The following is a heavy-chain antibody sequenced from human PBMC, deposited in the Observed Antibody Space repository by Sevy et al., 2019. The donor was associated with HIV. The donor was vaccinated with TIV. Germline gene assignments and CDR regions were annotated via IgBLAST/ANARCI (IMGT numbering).Heavy chain of an antibody. CDR1: GFTFSNYD. V-gene: IGHV3-30*15. Sequence: WGYLRLSCAASGFTFSNYDMHWVRQAPGKGLERVAVISHDGNYKNYADSVKVRFTFSRDDFKNTLYLQISSLRPEDAAVYFCARLFSCGGDCYYLDYWGQGALVNVSS. D-gene: IGHD2-21*02. CDR3: ARLFSCGGDCYYLDY. J-gene: IGHJ4*02. CDR2: ISHDGNYK.